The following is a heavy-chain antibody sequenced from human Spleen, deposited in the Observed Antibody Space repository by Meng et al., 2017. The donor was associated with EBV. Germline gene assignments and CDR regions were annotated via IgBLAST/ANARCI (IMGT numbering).Heavy chain of an antibody. CDR2: IYHGGST. Sequence: QVQLQESGPVMVRPSGTLSLMCTVSGDSISNNNWWSWVRQTQGKGLEWMAEIYHGGSTNYNPSLKSRVTISIDKSKNQFSLRLSSVTAADTAVYFCARTESLAVAGSLGYWGQGTLVTVSS. J-gene: IGHJ4*02. D-gene: IGHD6-19*01. V-gene: IGHV4-4*02. CDR3: ARTESLAVAGSLGY. CDR1: GDSISNNNW.